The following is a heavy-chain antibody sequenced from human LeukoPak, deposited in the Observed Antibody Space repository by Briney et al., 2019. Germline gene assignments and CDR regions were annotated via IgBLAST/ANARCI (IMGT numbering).Heavy chain of an antibody. Sequence: GGSLRLSCAASGFTFRSYDMHWVRQATGKGLEWVSGIGTAGEIYYPGSVKGRFTISRENAKDSLYLQMNSLRAGDTAVYYCARERGYCTNGVCYIYYYYYMDVWGKGTTVTVSS. CDR1: GFTFRSYD. J-gene: IGHJ6*03. CDR3: ARERGYCTNGVCYIYYYYYMDV. CDR2: IGTAGEI. V-gene: IGHV3-13*01. D-gene: IGHD2-8*01.